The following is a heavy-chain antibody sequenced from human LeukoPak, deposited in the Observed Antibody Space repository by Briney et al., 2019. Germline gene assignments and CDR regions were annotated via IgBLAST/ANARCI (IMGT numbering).Heavy chain of an antibody. Sequence: PGGSLRLSCAASGPTFDEYEDYGMSWVRQAPGKGLEWVSFISSSSSYIYYADSVKGRFTISRDNAKNSLYLQMNSLRAEDTAVYYCARGRDSSSSYPGYWGQGTLVTVSS. CDR2: ISSSSSYI. V-gene: IGHV3-21*01. CDR3: ARGRDSSSSYPGY. J-gene: IGHJ4*02. CDR1: GPTFDEYEDYG. D-gene: IGHD6-6*01.